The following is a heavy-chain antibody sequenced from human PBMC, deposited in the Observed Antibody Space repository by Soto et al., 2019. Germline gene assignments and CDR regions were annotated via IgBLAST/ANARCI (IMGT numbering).Heavy chain of an antibody. CDR3: ARAYCSSTSCYGSYYYYGMDV. J-gene: IGHJ6*02. CDR2: INPSGGST. CDR1: GYTFTSYY. Sequence: ASVKVSCKASGYTFTSYYMHWVRQAPGQGLEWMGIINPSGGSTSYAQKFQGRVIMTRDTSTSTVYMELSSLRSEDTAVYYCARAYCSSTSCYGSYYYYGMDVWGQGTTVTVSS. V-gene: IGHV1-46*01. D-gene: IGHD2-2*01.